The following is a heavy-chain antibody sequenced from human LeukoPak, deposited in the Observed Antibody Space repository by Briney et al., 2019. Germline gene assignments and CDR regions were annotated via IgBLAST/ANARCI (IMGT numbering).Heavy chain of an antibody. CDR1: GGSISSSSYY. Sequence: SETLSLTCTVSGGSISSSSYYWGWIRQPPGKGLEWIGSIYYSGSTYYNPSLKSRVTISVDTSKNQFSLKLSSVTAADTAVYYCARDSVPLYYYGSGSPNWFDPWGQGTLVTVSS. CDR3: ARDSVPLYYYGSGSPNWFDP. V-gene: IGHV4-39*07. D-gene: IGHD3-10*01. J-gene: IGHJ5*02. CDR2: IYYSGST.